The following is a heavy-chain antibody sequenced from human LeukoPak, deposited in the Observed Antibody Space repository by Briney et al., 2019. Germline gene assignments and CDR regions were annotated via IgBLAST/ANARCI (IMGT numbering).Heavy chain of an antibody. CDR1: GGSISSSSYY. Sequence: NSSETLSLTCTVSGGSISSSSYYWGWIRQPLGKGLEWIGSIYYSGSTYYNPSLKSRVTISVDTSKNQFSLKLSSVTAADTAVYYCARHSRPSDWFDPWGQGTLVTVSS. CDR2: IYYSGST. V-gene: IGHV4-39*01. J-gene: IGHJ5*02. CDR3: ARHSRPSDWFDP.